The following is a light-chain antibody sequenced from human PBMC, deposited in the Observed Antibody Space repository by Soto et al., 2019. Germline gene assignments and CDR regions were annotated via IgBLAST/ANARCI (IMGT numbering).Light chain of an antibody. Sequence: DVVLTQSPLSLPVTLGQPASISCRSSQSLVYSDGNTYLNWFHQRPGQSPRRLINQVSNRESGVPDRISGSGSDTVFTLEISRVEAEDVGFYHCMPGLHWPYTSGQGNKLEIK. CDR3: MPGLHWPYT. CDR2: QVS. V-gene: IGKV2-30*01. CDR1: QSLVYSDGNTY. J-gene: IGKJ2*01.